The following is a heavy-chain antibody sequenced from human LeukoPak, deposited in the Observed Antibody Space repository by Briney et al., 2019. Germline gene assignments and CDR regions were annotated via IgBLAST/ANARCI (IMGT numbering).Heavy chain of an antibody. D-gene: IGHD1-26*01. CDR3: ARLRSPGDFDY. J-gene: IGHJ4*02. CDR1: GASMSNYY. Sequence: SETLSLTCNVSGASMSNYYWVWIRQPPGKGLEWIGSIYHSGTTYTGSTYYNPSLKSRVTISVDTSKNQFSLRLSSVTAADTAMYYCARLRSPGDFDYWGQGTLVTVSS. CDR2: IYHSGTTYTGST. V-gene: IGHV4-39*07.